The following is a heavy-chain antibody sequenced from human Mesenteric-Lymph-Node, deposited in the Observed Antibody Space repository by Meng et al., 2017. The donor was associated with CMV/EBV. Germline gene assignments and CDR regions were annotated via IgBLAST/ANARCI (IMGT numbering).Heavy chain of an antibody. CDR3: ATGGSVSGANRWFDP. V-gene: IGHV1-69*05. D-gene: IGHD4/OR15-4a*01. J-gene: IGHJ5*02. CDR2: IIPIFGTA. CDR1: GGTFSSYA. Sequence: SVKVSCKASGGTFSSYAISWVRQAPGQGLEWMGGIIPIFGTANYAQKFQGRVTITTDESTSTAYMELSSLRSEDTAVYYCATGGSVSGANRWFDPWGQGTLVTVSS.